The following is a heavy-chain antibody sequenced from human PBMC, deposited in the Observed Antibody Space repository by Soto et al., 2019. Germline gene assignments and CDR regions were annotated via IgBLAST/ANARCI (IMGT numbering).Heavy chain of an antibody. CDR3: ARGVLRFLQWLDH. D-gene: IGHD3-3*01. V-gene: IGHV4-61*01. J-gene: IGHJ5*02. Sequence: ATLSLTFTVSGASVNSDNDYWSWIRQPPGKGLEWIGYVYYSGSTNYNPSLKSRATISLDTYKNQFSLKMTSMTSEDTAFYYCARGVLRFLQWLDHWGQGTLVTDS. CDR2: VYYSGST. CDR1: GASVNSDNDY.